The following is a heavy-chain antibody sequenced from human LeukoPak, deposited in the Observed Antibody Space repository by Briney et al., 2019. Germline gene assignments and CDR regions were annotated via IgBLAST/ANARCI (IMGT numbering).Heavy chain of an antibody. D-gene: IGHD1-14*01. V-gene: IGHV3-11*01. CDR1: GFTFSDTY. Sequence: GGSLRLSCAVSGFTFSDTYMTWIRQAPGKGLESLSYISPSGTDISYADSVEGRFTISRDNAKNSLYLQMNSLRVEDTAVYYCTRDPRNLDYWGQGTLVTVSS. CDR2: ISPSGTDI. J-gene: IGHJ4*02. CDR3: TRDPRNLDY.